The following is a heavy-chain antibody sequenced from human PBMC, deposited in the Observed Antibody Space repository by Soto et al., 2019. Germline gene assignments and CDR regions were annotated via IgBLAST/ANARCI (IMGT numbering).Heavy chain of an antibody. CDR3: ARGFYSATVTHCDY. V-gene: IGHV1-69*02. J-gene: IGHJ4*02. CDR2: IIPILGIA. Sequence: SVKVSCKASGGTFNSYTISWVRQENGQGLEWMGRIIPILGIANYAQKFQGRVTITADKSTSTAYMELSSLRSEDTAVYYCARGFYSATVTHCDYWGQGTLVTVSS. CDR1: GGTFNSYT. D-gene: IGHD4-17*01.